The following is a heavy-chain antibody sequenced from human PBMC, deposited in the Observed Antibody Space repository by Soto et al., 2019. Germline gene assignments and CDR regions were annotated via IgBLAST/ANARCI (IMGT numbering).Heavy chain of an antibody. CDR1: GGSISSGGYY. D-gene: IGHD6-19*01. V-gene: IGHV4-31*03. CDR3: ASQATGWYPDY. Sequence: QVELQESGPGLVKPSQTLSLTCTVSGGSISSGGYYWSWVRQHPGKGLEWIGYIYDSGSTYYNPSAKSRVTISIDTSKNQFALKLTSVTAADAAVYYCASQATGWYPDYWGQGTLVTVSS. J-gene: IGHJ4*02. CDR2: IYDSGST.